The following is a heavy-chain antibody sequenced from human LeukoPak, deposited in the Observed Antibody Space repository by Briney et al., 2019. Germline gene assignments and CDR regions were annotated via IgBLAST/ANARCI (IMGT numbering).Heavy chain of an antibody. V-gene: IGHV3-23*01. CDR2: ISGSGGST. J-gene: IGHJ3*02. CDR1: GFTFSTYA. CDR3: AKDTRKDYDILTGYYKVDAFDI. D-gene: IGHD3-9*01. Sequence: GGSLRLSCAASGFTFSTYAMSWVRQAPGKGLEWVSGISGSGGSTYYADSVKGRFTISRDNSKNTLYLQMNSLRAEDTAVYYCAKDTRKDYDILTGYYKVDAFDIWGQGTMVTVSS.